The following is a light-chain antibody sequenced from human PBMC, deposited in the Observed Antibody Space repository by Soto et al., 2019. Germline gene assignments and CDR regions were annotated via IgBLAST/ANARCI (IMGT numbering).Light chain of an antibody. Sequence: DIQMTQSPATLSASVGDRVTITCRASQNIYTGLAWYQQKQGKAPKLLIYEASSLETGVPSRFSGSGSGTEFTLTISSLQPDDVATYYCQQYNSYFQTFGQGTKVDIK. CDR1: QNIYTG. V-gene: IGKV1-5*03. CDR3: QQYNSYFQT. CDR2: EAS. J-gene: IGKJ1*01.